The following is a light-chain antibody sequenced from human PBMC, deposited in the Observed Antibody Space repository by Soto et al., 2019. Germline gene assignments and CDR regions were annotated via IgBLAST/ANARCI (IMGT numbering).Light chain of an antibody. J-gene: IGKJ1*01. Sequence: ETVMTQSPATLSVSPGETATLSCRTSQGLNRNLAWYQQKLGQAPRVLIYGASTRATGIPDRFSGSGSGTDFTLTISRLEPEDFAVYYCQQYGSSGTFGQGTKVDIK. CDR2: GAS. V-gene: IGKV3-20*01. CDR1: QGLNRN. CDR3: QQYGSSGT.